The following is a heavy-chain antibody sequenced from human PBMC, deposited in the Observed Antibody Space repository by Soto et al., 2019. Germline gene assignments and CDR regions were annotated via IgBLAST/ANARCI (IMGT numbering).Heavy chain of an antibody. V-gene: IGHV1-46*01. CDR2: TNPSDGST. J-gene: IGHJ4*02. CDR1: GYSLTSYY. Sequence: ASVKVSCKASGYSLTSYYMHWVRQAPGQGLEWMGITNPSDGSTSYAQKFQGRVTMTSDTSTSTVYMEMSSLRSEDTAMYYCARSYVTSRPIDLWGQGTLVTFYS. D-gene: IGHD3-10*02. CDR3: ARSYVTSRPIDL.